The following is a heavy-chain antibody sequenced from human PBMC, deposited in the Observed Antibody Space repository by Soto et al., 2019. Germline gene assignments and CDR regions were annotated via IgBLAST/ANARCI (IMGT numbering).Heavy chain of an antibody. CDR1: ESTSGTFA. V-gene: IGHV3-33*01. CDR2: IWLDGKNK. CDR3: ARDPGQDEAMDY. J-gene: IGHJ4*02. Sequence: QVQVVESGGAGAQPGSSRGLPGLALESTSGTFAWPWVGRAPARGRGGVAVIWLDGKNKYYADSAEGRFTVSRDNSKNTLYLQMDSLTAEDTAVYYCARDPGQDEAMDYWGQGTLVTVSS.